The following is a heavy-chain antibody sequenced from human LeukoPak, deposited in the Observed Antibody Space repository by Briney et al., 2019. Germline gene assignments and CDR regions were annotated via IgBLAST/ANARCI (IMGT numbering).Heavy chain of an antibody. J-gene: IGHJ4*02. CDR1: GGSISPFS. CDR3: ARMIYSSGWYELDY. V-gene: IGHV4-59*01. D-gene: IGHD6-19*01. Sequence: SETLSLTCTVSGGSISPFSWSWIRLPPGKGLDYIGYVHYTGGTNYHPSLKSRLTISVDTSKNQFSLKLSSVTAADTAVYYCARMIYSSGWYELDYWGQGTLVIVSS. CDR2: VHYTGGT.